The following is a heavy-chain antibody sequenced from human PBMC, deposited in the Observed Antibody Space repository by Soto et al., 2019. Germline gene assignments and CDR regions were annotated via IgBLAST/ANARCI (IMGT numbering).Heavy chain of an antibody. CDR1: GGTFSSYA. D-gene: IGHD3-3*01. CDR3: AWPTREWLPPARDYYYGMDV. J-gene: IGHJ6*02. V-gene: IGHV1-69*06. Sequence: QVQLVQSGAEVKKPGSSVKVSCKASGGTFSSYAISWVRQAPGQGLEWMGGIIPIFGTANYAQKFQGRVTITADKSTSTAYMELRSLGSEDTAVYYCAWPTREWLPPARDYYYGMDVWGQGTTVTVSS. CDR2: IIPIFGTA.